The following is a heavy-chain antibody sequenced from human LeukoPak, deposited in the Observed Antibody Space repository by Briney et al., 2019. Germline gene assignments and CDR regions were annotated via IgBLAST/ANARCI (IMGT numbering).Heavy chain of an antibody. Sequence: SETLSLTCTVSGGSINSDNSYWGWIRQPPGKGLEWNGSFYYSGSTYYNPSLKSRVTISVDTSKNHFSLKLNSVTAADTAVYYCVIFAGYWGQGTLVTVSS. CDR2: FYYSGST. CDR3: VIFAGY. CDR1: GGSINSDNSY. V-gene: IGHV4-39*07. J-gene: IGHJ4*02.